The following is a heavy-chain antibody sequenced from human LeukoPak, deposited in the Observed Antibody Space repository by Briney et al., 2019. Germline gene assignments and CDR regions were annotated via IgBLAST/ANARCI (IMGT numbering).Heavy chain of an antibody. V-gene: IGHV3-74*01. CDR1: GFIFRDFW. D-gene: IGHD7-27*01. Sequence: GGSLRLSCAASGFIFRDFWMHWVRHAPGKGPVWVSRISPDGTNTRYPDSVTGRFTISRDNAKNTLYLQMSSLRGEDTSVYYCARDMWGTFDYWGQGILVTVSS. CDR2: ISPDGTNT. CDR3: ARDMWGTFDY. J-gene: IGHJ4*02.